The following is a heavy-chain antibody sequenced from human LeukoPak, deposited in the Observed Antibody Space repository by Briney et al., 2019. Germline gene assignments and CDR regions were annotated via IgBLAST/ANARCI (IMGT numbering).Heavy chain of an antibody. CDR3: AKCSETGTTRWFDP. CDR1: GYTFTNYC. D-gene: IGHD1-7*01. J-gene: IGHJ5*02. Sequence: ASVKVSXKASGYTFTNYCMHWVRQAPGQGLEWMGLINPSGTTTYAQIFQGRVIMTRDTSTSTMYMELSSLRSDDTAVYYCAKCSETGTTRWFDPWGQRTLVTVSS. V-gene: IGHV1-46*01. CDR2: INPSGTT.